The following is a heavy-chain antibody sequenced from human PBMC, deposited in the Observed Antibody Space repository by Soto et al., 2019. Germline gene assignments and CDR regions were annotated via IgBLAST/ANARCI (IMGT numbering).Heavy chain of an antibody. CDR1: RFTFSNYA. D-gene: IGHD3-10*01. Sequence: PGGSLRLSCAAPRFTFSNYAMSWVRQAPGKGLEWVSGISSSGLSTYYVDSVKGRFTISRDNSKNTLSLQMNSLSPEDTAVYYCAKLVGRYYLDYWGQGTLVTVSS. CDR3: AKLVGRYYLDY. V-gene: IGHV3-23*01. CDR2: ISSSGLST. J-gene: IGHJ4*02.